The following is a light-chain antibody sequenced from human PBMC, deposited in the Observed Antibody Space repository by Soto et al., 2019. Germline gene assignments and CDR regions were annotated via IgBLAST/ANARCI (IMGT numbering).Light chain of an antibody. V-gene: IGKV3-15*01. CDR3: QQYNNWPWT. CDR1: QSVSSN. Sequence: EIVMTQSPATLSVSPGERATLSCRASQSVSSNLAWYRQKPGQAPRLLMYGASTRATGIPARFSGSGSGTEFTLTISSLQYEDFALYYCQQYNNWPWTLGQGTKVDIK. CDR2: GAS. J-gene: IGKJ1*01.